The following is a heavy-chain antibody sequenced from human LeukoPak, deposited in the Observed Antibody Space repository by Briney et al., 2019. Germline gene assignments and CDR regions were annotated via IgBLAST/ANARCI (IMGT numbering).Heavy chain of an antibody. J-gene: IGHJ4*02. CDR1: GFTVSSNY. D-gene: IGHD3-10*01. CDR3: ARRTMVRGVDY. CDR2: IYSGGST. Sequence: GGSLGLSCAASGFTVSSNYMSWVRQAPGKGLEWVSVIYSGGSTYYADSVKGRFTISRDNSKNTLYLQMNSLRAEDTAVYYCARRTMVRGVDYWGQGTLVTVSS. V-gene: IGHV3-53*01.